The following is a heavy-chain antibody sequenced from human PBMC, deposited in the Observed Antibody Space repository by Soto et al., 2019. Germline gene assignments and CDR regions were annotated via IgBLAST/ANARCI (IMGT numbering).Heavy chain of an antibody. V-gene: IGHV3-33*01. CDR2: IWYDGSNK. D-gene: IGHD6-6*01. Sequence: GGALRLSCAGSGFTFSSYGMHWVRQAPGKGLEWVAVIWYDGSNKYYADSVKGRFTISTDNSKNTLYLQMNSLRAEDTAVYYCARVDGIAARPPIDYWGQGSLVTVSS. CDR3: ARVDGIAARPPIDY. CDR1: GFTFSSYG. J-gene: IGHJ4*02.